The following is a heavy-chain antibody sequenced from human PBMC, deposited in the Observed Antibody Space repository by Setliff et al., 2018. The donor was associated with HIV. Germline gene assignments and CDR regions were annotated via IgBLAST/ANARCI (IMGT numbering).Heavy chain of an antibody. Sequence: ASVKVSCKASTYTFSSYVINWVRQAPGQGLEWMGWINPNSGGTNYAQKFQGRATMTRDTSTSTAYMALRSLRSDDTAVYYCARALPGITMIVVVITEVESAFDIWGQGTMVTVSS. J-gene: IGHJ3*02. V-gene: IGHV1-2*02. CDR3: ARALPGITMIVVVITEVESAFDI. CDR2: INPNSGGT. CDR1: TYTFSSYV. D-gene: IGHD3-22*01.